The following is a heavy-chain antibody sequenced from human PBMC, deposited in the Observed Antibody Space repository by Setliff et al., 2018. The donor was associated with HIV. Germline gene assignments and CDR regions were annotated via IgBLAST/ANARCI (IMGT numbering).Heavy chain of an antibody. V-gene: IGHV3-66*01. CDR2: IYSGGST. CDR3: ARVSFGITGTTGWFDP. D-gene: IGHD1-20*01. CDR1: GFTASSNY. J-gene: IGHJ5*02. Sequence: GGSLRLSCAASGFTASSNYMSWVRQAPGKGLEWVSLIYSGGSTYYTDSVKARFAISRDNSKNTLFLQMNSLRAADTAVYYCARVSFGITGTTGWFDPWGQGTLVTVSS.